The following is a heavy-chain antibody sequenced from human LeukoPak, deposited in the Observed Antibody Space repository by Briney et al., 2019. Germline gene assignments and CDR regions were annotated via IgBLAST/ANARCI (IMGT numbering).Heavy chain of an antibody. CDR3: AKDSYSSSSPDFDY. D-gene: IGHD6-6*01. Sequence: GGSLRLSCAASGFTFSDYYMSWIRQAPGKGLEWVSYISTSGDTMYHVDSVKGRFTISRDNAKNSLYLQMNSLRAEDTALYYCAKDSYSSSSPDFDYWGQGTLVTVSS. V-gene: IGHV3-11*01. CDR1: GFTFSDYY. CDR2: ISTSGDTM. J-gene: IGHJ4*02.